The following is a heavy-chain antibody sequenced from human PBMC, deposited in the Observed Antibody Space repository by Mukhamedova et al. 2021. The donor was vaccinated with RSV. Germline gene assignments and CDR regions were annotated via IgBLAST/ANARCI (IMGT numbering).Heavy chain of an antibody. V-gene: IGHV3-30*04. Sequence: WVRQAPGKGLEWVAVISYDGSIYYYADSVRGRFTISRDNSKNTLYLQMNSLKPEDTAVYYCARRRIAVRVHDVFDIWGQGKMV. CDR3: ARRRIAVRVHDVFDI. D-gene: IGHD6-19*01. J-gene: IGHJ3*02. CDR2: ISYDGSIY.